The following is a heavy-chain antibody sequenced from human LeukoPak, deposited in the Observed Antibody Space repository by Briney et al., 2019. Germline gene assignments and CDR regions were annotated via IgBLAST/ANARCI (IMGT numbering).Heavy chain of an antibody. Sequence: SVKVSCKASGGTFSSYAISWVRQAPGQGLEWMGGIIPIFGTANYAQKFQGRVTITADESTSTAYMELSSLRAEDTAVYYCAKQYDSPRDHVDYWGQGTLVTVSS. CDR2: IIPIFGTA. V-gene: IGHV1-69*13. D-gene: IGHD3-3*01. J-gene: IGHJ4*02. CDR1: GGTFSSYA. CDR3: AKQYDSPRDHVDY.